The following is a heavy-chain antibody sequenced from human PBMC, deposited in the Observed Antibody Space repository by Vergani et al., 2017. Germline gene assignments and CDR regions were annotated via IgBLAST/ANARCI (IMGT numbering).Heavy chain of an antibody. CDR3: AKYLRDSTDGLPDS. CDR1: GFSFTTYA. CDR2: INTNGDYT. D-gene: IGHD2-21*02. J-gene: IGHJ4*02. V-gene: IGHV3-23*01. Sequence: EVQLLESGGDLVQPGGSLRLSCAASGFSFTTYAMSWVRQAPGKGLEWVSTINTNGDYTRYGDSVKGRFTVSRDNSKDILYLQMYSLRSEDTALYYCAKYLRDSTDGLPDSWGPGTLVIVSS.